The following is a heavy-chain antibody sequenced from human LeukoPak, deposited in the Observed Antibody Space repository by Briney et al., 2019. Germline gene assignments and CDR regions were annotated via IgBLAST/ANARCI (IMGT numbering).Heavy chain of an antibody. V-gene: IGHV1-3*03. D-gene: IGHD6-6*01. CDR3: ARDGGSSSFSYYYMDV. CDR2: INAGNGNT. CDR1: GYTFTSYA. Sequence: GASVKVSCKASGYTFTSYAMHWVRQAPGQRLEWMGWINAGNGNTKYSQEFQGRVTITRDTSASTAYMELSSLGSEDMAVYYCARDGGSSSFSYYYMDVWGKGTTVTVSS. J-gene: IGHJ6*03.